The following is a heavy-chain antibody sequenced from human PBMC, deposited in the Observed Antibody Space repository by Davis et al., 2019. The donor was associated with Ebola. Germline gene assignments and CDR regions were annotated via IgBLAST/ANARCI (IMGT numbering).Heavy chain of an antibody. CDR1: GESFSAFY. Sequence: SETLSLTCAVYGESFSAFYWSWIRQPPGKGLEWIGEINHSGSTNYNPSLKSRVTISVDTSKNQFSLKLSSVTAADTAVYYCARGGRRYCSSTSCYRQGPNWFDPWGQGTLVTVSS. CDR3: ARGGRRYCSSTSCYRQGPNWFDP. D-gene: IGHD2-2*01. J-gene: IGHJ5*02. V-gene: IGHV4-34*01. CDR2: INHSGST.